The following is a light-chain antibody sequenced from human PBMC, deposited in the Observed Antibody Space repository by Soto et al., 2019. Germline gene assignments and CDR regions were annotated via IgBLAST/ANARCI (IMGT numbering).Light chain of an antibody. V-gene: IGKV3D-15*01. CDR2: GAS. Sequence: EIVVTQSPATLSVSPGERATLSCRASQSMGNHLAWYQQKPGQAPRLLIYGASTRATTIPARFSGSGSGTDFTLTISSLQSGDFAVYYCQQYRAWPLSFGGGTKVEIK. CDR3: QQYRAWPLS. CDR1: QSMGNH. J-gene: IGKJ4*01.